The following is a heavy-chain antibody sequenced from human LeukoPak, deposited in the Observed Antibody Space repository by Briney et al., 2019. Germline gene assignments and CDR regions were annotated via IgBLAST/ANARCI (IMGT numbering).Heavy chain of an antibody. J-gene: IGHJ4*02. CDR1: GFIFSKYS. V-gene: IGHV3-48*04. Sequence: GGSLRLSCAGSGFIFSKYSMAWVRQAPGKGLEWVSFINTNSDTRYYADSVRGRFTVSRDNAKNSLYPQMNSLRAEDTAVYYCARASGSYDGNYFDYWGQGTLVTVSS. D-gene: IGHD1-26*01. CDR2: INTNSDTR. CDR3: ARASGSYDGNYFDY.